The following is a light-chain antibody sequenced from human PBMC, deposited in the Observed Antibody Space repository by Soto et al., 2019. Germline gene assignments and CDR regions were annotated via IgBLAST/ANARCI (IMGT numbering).Light chain of an antibody. CDR1: QSISSW. CDR2: DVS. Sequence: DIQMTQSPSTLSASMGDRVTLTCRASQSISSWLAWYQQKPGKAPKFLIYDVSTLESGVPSRFSGSGSGTEFTLTISSLQPDDFATYFCQQYDTYPWTFGQGTKVDIK. J-gene: IGKJ1*01. CDR3: QQYDTYPWT. V-gene: IGKV1-5*01.